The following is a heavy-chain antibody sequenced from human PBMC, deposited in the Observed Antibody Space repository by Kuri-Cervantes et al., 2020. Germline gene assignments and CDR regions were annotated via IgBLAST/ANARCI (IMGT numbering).Heavy chain of an antibody. CDR3: AREGISGSYGYYDY. Sequence: SETLSLTCTVSGGSISSYYWSWIRQPAGKGLEWIGYIYYSGSTNYNPSLKSRVTISVDTSKNQFSLKLSSVTAADTALYYCAREGISGSYGYYDYWGQGTLVTVSS. CDR2: IYYSGST. V-gene: IGHV4-59*01. CDR1: GGSISSYY. D-gene: IGHD1-26*01. J-gene: IGHJ4*02.